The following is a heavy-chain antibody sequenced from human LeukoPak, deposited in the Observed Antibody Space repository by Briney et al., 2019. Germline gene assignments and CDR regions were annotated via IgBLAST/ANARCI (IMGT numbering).Heavy chain of an antibody. J-gene: IGHJ5*02. CDR1: GDSISSYY. V-gene: IGHV4-59*01. CDR2: IYYSGST. D-gene: IGHD6-13*01. Sequence: SETLSLTCTVSGDSISSYYWSWIRQPPGKGLEWIGYIYYSGSTNYNPSLKSRVTISVDTSKNQFSLKLSSVTAADTAVYYCARGWSAAAGTWWFDPWGQGTLVTVSS. CDR3: ARGWSAAAGTWWFDP.